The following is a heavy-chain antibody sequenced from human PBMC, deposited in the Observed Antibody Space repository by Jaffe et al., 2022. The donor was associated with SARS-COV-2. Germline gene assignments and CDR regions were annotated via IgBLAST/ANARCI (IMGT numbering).Heavy chain of an antibody. V-gene: IGHV3-23*01. CDR1: GFTFSSYA. J-gene: IGHJ4*02. D-gene: IGHD2-21*02. Sequence: EVQLLESGGGLVQPGGSLRLSCAASGFTFSSYAMSWVRQAPGKGLEWVSAISGSGGSTYYADSVKGRFTISRDNSKNTLYLQMNSLRAEDTAVYYCAKRRAYCGGDCYFELGYYFDYWGQGTLVTVSS. CDR2: ISGSGGST. CDR3: AKRRAYCGGDCYFELGYYFDY.